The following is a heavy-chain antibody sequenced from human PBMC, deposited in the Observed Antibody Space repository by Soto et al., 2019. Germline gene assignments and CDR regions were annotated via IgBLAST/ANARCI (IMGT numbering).Heavy chain of an antibody. Sequence: GGSLRLSCAASGFTFSSYAMSWVRQAPGKGLEWVSAISGSGGSTYYADSVKGRFTISRDNSKNTLYLQMNSLRAEDTAVYYCAKNPSAAGTNRAVDPWGQGTLVTVSS. CDR1: GFTFSSYA. V-gene: IGHV3-23*01. D-gene: IGHD6-13*01. J-gene: IGHJ5*02. CDR3: AKNPSAAGTNRAVDP. CDR2: ISGSGGST.